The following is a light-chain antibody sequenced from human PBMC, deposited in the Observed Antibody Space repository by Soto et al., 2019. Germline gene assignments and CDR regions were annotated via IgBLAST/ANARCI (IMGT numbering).Light chain of an antibody. CDR1: SSDVGTYNF. CDR2: EVS. Sequence: QAVVTQPASVSGSPGQSITISCTGTSSDVGTYNFVAWCQQHPGNAPKLIIFEVSNRPSGVSNRFSGSKSGNTASLTISGLQAEGEADYYCSSYTDSSTGVFGGGTKLTVL. CDR3: SSYTDSSTGV. V-gene: IGLV2-14*01. J-gene: IGLJ2*01.